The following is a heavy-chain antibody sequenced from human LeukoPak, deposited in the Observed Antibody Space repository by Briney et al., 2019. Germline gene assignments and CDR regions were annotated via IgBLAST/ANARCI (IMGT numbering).Heavy chain of an antibody. CDR1: HGSINSYY. CDR3: ARALLSTPGFDS. CDR2: VYYSGST. Sequence: SETLSLTCTVSHGSINSYYWSWIRQSPGKGLEWIGYVYYSGSTNYNPSLKSRVTILVDTSKNQFSLNLSSVTAADTAVYYCARALLSTPGFDSWGQGTLVTVSS. J-gene: IGHJ5*01. D-gene: IGHD2/OR15-2a*01. V-gene: IGHV4-59*01.